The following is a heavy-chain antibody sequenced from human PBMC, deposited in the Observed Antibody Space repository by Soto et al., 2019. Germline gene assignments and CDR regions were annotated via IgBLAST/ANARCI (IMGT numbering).Heavy chain of an antibody. CDR3: ARGGHSSSWYRLEASFFDY. CDR1: GLTFKSYG. CDR2: VWYDGTNT. Sequence: QVQLVESGGGVVQPGRYLSLSCEASGLTFKSYGMHWVCQAPGKGLEWVAVVWYDGTNTKYADSVKGRFNIYRDNSKSTLYLQMDSLRAEDTGIYYCARGGHSSSWYRLEASFFDYWGQGSLVTVSS. V-gene: IGHV3-33*01. J-gene: IGHJ4*02. D-gene: IGHD6-13*01.